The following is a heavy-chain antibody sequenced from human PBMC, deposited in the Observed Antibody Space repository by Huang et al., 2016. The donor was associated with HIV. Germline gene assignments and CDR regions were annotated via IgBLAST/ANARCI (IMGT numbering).Heavy chain of an antibody. D-gene: IGHD4-17*01. Sequence: EVQLVESGGGLVQPGGSLRLSCIASGFTFSNYWMTWVRQAPGKGLDWVANIKEDGSEKNYVDSVKGRFTISRDNAKNSLYLQLNSLRAEDTALYYCARDQGFTVTTEYYFDYWGQGTLVTVSS. CDR2: IKEDGSEK. V-gene: IGHV3-7*01. CDR1: GFTFSNYW. CDR3: ARDQGFTVTTEYYFDY. J-gene: IGHJ4*02.